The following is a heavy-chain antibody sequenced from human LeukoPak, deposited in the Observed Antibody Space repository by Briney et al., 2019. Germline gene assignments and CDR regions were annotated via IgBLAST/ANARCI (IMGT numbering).Heavy chain of an antibody. CDR1: CGSISSSRYY. J-gene: IGHJ4*02. CDR3: ARPVVLRYFDRYYFDY. CDR2: IYYRGST. V-gene: IGHV4-39*01. Sequence: SETLSLTCTVSCGSISSSRYYWGWIRQPPGKGLEWIGSIYYRGSTYYTPSLKSRVTISVDMSENQFSLKLSSVTAADTAVYHCARPVVLRYFDRYYFDYWGQGTLVTVSS. D-gene: IGHD3-9*01.